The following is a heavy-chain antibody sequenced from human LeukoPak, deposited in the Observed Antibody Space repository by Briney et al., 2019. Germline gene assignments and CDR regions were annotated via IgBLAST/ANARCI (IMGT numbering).Heavy chain of an antibody. CDR2: INPKSGGT. J-gene: IGHJ4*02. D-gene: IGHD3-10*01. CDR1: GYTFTGHY. V-gene: IGHV1-2*02. CDR3: ARDRSEAYGSGSADD. Sequence: GASVKVSCKTSGYTFTGHYMHWVRQAPGQGLEWLGWINPKSGGTKYAQEFQGRVTMTRERSISTAYMELRRLTSDDTAVYYCARDRSEAYGSGSADDWGQGTLITVSS.